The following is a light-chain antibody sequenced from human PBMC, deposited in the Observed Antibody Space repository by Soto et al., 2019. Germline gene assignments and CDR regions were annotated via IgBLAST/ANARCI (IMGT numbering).Light chain of an antibody. CDR2: QAP. J-gene: IGKJ1*01. V-gene: IGKV1-5*03. CDR1: QGISNR. Sequence: DVQMTQSPSTLSASVGDRVTITCRASQGISNRLAWYQQKPGKAPKLLIYQAPSLKSGVPSRFGGSGSGTEFTLTITSLQPDYFATYYCQQYNSHWTFGQGTKVEIK. CDR3: QQYNSHWT.